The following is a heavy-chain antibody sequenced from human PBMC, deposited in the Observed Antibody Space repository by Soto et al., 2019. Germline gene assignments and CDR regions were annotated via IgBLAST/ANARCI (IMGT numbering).Heavy chain of an antibody. Sequence: QVQLVESGGRVVQPGRSLRLSCAASGCIFNRYAIHWVRQTPGKGLEWVAVISKDGSVQYYADSVRGRFIISRDKSKDTVYLEMNSLRAEDTAVFYCARSRSGAVPDSFGYWGQGTLVTVSS. CDR2: ISKDGSVQ. V-gene: IGHV3-30-3*01. CDR3: ARSRSGAVPDSFGY. D-gene: IGHD3-3*01. CDR1: GCIFNRYA. J-gene: IGHJ4*02.